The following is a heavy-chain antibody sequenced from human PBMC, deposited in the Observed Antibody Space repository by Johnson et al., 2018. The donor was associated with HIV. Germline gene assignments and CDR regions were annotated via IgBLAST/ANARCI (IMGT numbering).Heavy chain of an antibody. CDR3: ARAPYYYDSSGEGAFDI. CDR2: IYSGGST. Sequence: VQLVESGGGLVQPGGSLRLSCAASGFTVSSNYMSWVRQAPGKGLEWVSVIYSGGSTYYADSVKGRFTISRDNSKNTLYLQMNSLRAEDTAVYYCARAPYYYDSSGEGAFDIWGQGTLVTVSS. D-gene: IGHD3-22*01. J-gene: IGHJ3*02. V-gene: IGHV3-66*01. CDR1: GFTVSSNY.